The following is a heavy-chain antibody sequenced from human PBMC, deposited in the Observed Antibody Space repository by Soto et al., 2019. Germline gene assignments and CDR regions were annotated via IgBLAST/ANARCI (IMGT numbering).Heavy chain of an antibody. CDR1: GLSLSTTGVG. D-gene: IGHD2-21*02. V-gene: IGHV2-5*02. Sequence: QITLKESGPTLVKPTQTLTLTCTFSGLSLSTTGVGVGWIRQPPGKALEWLALIYWDDDKRYSPSLKSRLTITKDTYKNPVVLTMTNMDPVDTATYYCVQSRCGGDCLQSYSSHSYYGLDVWGQGTTVTVSS. CDR2: IYWDDDK. J-gene: IGHJ6*02. CDR3: VQSRCGGDCLQSYSSHSYYGLDV.